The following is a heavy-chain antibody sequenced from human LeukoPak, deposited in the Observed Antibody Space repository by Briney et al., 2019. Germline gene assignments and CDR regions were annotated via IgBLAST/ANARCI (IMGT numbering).Heavy chain of an antibody. CDR2: ISYDGGLQ. V-gene: IGHV3-30-3*01. Sequence: GGSQRLSCAASGFSFNSYTMHWVRQSPDKGLEWVAVISYDGGLQFYGDSVKGRFIISRDNSRNTLYLQMNSLGPEDTAVYYCARDPTVSVPDYFDYWGQGILVTVSS. CDR1: GFSFNSYT. J-gene: IGHJ4*02. CDR3: ARDPTVSVPDYFDY. D-gene: IGHD4-11*01.